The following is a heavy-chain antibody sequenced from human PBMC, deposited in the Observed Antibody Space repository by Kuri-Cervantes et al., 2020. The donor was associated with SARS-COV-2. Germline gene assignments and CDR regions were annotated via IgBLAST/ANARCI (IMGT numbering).Heavy chain of an antibody. CDR2: IIAYNGNT. CDR3: ATFRWVRGVRRYFDY. V-gene: IGHV1-18*01. Sequence: AAVKVSCKASGYTFTSYGISWVRQAPGQGLEWMGWIIAYNGNTNYAQKFQGRVTMTEDTSTDTAYMELSSLRSEDTAVYYCATFRWVRGVRRYFDYWGQGTLVTVSS. D-gene: IGHD3-10*01. J-gene: IGHJ4*02. CDR1: GYTFTSYG.